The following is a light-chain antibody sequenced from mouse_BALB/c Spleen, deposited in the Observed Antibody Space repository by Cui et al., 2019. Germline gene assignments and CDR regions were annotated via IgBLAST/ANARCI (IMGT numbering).Light chain of an antibody. Sequence: QIVLTQSPAIMPEPLGERVTMTCTASSSVSSSYLHWYQQKPGSSPKLWIYSTSNLASGVPARFSGSGSGTSYSLTISSMEAEDAATYYCHQYHRSPYTFGGGSKLEIK. V-gene: IGKV4-74*01. J-gene: IGKJ2*01. CDR3: HQYHRSPYT. CDR1: SSVSSSY. CDR2: STS.